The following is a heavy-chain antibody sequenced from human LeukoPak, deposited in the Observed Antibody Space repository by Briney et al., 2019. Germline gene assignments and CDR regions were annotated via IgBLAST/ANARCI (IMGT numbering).Heavy chain of an antibody. V-gene: IGHV6-1*01. CDR3: TRATGGWFDP. D-gene: IGHD3-10*01. CDR2: TCYRSKWYN. J-gene: IGHJ5*02. Sequence: SQTLSLTCAISGDSVSSNSAAWNWIRQSPSRGLEWLGRTCYRSKWYNDYAVSVKSRITINADTSKNQFSLEVNPVTPEDTAVYYCTRATGGWFDPWGQGTLVTVSS. CDR1: GDSVSSNSAA.